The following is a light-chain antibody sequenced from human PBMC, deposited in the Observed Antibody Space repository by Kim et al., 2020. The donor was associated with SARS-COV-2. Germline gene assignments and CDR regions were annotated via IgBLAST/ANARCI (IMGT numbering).Light chain of an antibody. CDR2: LTS. CDR1: QSLLHRNGNTY. CDR3: MQASQWPYT. Sequence: EPASISCRSSQSLLHRNGNTYLDWYLQRPGQSPQLLIYLTSHRASGVPDRFSGSALGTDFTLKISRVEAEDVGVYYCMQASQWPYTFGQGTKLEI. J-gene: IGKJ2*01. V-gene: IGKV2-28*01.